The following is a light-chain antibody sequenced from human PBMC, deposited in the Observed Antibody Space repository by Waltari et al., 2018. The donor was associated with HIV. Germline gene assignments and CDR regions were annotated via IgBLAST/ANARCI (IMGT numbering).Light chain of an antibody. V-gene: IGLV4-69*01. CDR3: QTWDSGIRV. CDR1: RGHSTSA. Sequence: QVVLTQSPSASAFLVASVKLPCTLSRGHSTSAIPWHQQQPEKAPRYLMKVSNDGSHNKGDGIPDRFSGSSSGAERYLTISSLQSDDEADYYCQTWDSGIRVFGGGTRLTVL. J-gene: IGLJ3*02. CDR2: VSNDGSH.